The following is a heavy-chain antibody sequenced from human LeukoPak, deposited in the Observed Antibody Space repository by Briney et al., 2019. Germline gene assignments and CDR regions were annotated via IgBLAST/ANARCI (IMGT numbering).Heavy chain of an antibody. Sequence: GASVKVSCKASGGTFSSYAISWVRQAPGQGLEWMGRIIPIFGTANYAQKFQGRVTITTDESTSTAYMELSSLRSEDTAVYYCAGEAWEAFPVEMATVYFDYWGQGTLVTVSS. CDR2: IIPIFGTA. D-gene: IGHD5-24*01. V-gene: IGHV1-69*05. J-gene: IGHJ4*02. CDR1: GGTFSSYA. CDR3: AGEAWEAFPVEMATVYFDY.